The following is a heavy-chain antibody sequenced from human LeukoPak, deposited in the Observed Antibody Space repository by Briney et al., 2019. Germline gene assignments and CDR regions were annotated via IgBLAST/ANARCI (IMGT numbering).Heavy chain of an antibody. CDR1: GYTFTGYY. D-gene: IGHD1-7*01. J-gene: IGHJ4*02. CDR2: INPNSGGT. CDR3: ARDRAGTTGHDY. V-gene: IGHV1-2*02. Sequence: ASVKVSCKASGYTFTGYYMHWVRRAPGQGLEWMGWINPNSGGTNYAQKFQGRVTMTRDTSISTAYMELSRLRSDDTAVYYCARDRAGTTGHDYWGQGTLVTVSS.